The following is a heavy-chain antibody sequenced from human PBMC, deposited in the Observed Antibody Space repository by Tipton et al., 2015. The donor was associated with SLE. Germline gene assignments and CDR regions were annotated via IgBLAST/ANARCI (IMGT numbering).Heavy chain of an antibody. CDR3: ARGRRYYYDSSGYSGRFDC. CDR1: GASISSSDYS. Sequence: LRLSCNVSGASISSSDYSWGWMRQPPGEGLEWIGTIYYNGGTHSNPSLKSRVSISVDTSKNQLSLKLISVTAADTAVYYCARGRRYYYDSSGYSGRFDCWGQGTLVTVSS. CDR2: IYYNGGT. D-gene: IGHD3-22*01. J-gene: IGHJ4*02. V-gene: IGHV4-39*02.